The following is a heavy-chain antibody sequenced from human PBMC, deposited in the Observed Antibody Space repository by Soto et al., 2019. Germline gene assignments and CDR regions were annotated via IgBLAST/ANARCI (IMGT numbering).Heavy chain of an antibody. CDR1: GFTFSSYG. CDR2: ISYDGSNK. CDR3: AKKLKLRAVAYWYFDL. D-gene: IGHD6-19*01. J-gene: IGHJ2*01. Sequence: GGSLRLSCAASGFTFSSYGMHWVRQAPGKGLEWVAVISYDGSNKYYADSVKGRFTISRDNSKNTLYLQMNSLRAEDTAVYYCAKKLKLRAVAYWYFDLWGRGTLVTVSS. V-gene: IGHV3-30*18.